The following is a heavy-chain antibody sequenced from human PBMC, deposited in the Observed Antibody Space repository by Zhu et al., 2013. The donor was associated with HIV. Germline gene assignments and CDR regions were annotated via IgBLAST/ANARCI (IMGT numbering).Heavy chain of an antibody. CDR1: GYTFTRYY. J-gene: IGHJ6*03. CDR3: ARDNKGIAVAGPYYYYYYMDV. CDR2: INPNSGGT. D-gene: IGHD6-19*01. V-gene: IGHV1-2*02. Sequence: QVQLVQSGAEVKKPGASVKVSCKASGYTFTRYYMHWVRQAPGQGLEWMGWINPNSGGTNYAQKFQGRVTMTRDTSISTAYMELSRLRSDDTAVYYCARDNKGIAVAGPYYYYYYMDVLGTKGPRSPSP.